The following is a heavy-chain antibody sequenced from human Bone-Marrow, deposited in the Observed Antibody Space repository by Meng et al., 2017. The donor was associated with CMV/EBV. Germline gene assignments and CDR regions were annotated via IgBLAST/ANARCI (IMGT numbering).Heavy chain of an antibody. J-gene: IGHJ6*02. Sequence: GSLRLSCAVYGGSFSGYYWSWIRQPPGKGLEWIGEINHSGSTNYNPSLKSRVTISVDTSKNQFSLKLSSVTAADTAVYYCARGDGYYYGMDVWGQGTTVTVSS. CDR3: ARGDGYYYGMDV. D-gene: IGHD5-24*01. CDR1: GGSFSGYY. V-gene: IGHV4-34*01. CDR2: INHSGST.